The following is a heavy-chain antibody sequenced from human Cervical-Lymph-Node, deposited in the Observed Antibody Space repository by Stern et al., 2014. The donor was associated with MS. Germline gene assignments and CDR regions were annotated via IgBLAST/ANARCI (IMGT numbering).Heavy chain of an antibody. Sequence: QVQLQESGPGLVKPSGTLSLTCAVSGGSIRNTNWWGWVRQTPGMGLEWIGEIYHSGTPNFSRSLKSRVTMSVDKSKNQSSLELKSVTAADTAIYYCARVNSGYNWFDYWGQGTLVTVSS. D-gene: IGHD5-12*01. V-gene: IGHV4-4*02. CDR2: IYHSGTP. J-gene: IGHJ5*01. CDR3: ARVNSGYNWFDY. CDR1: GGSIRNTNW.